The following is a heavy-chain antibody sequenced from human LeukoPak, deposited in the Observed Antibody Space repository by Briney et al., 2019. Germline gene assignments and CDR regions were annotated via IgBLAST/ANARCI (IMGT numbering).Heavy chain of an antibody. Sequence: GGSLRLSCAASGFTFSDYWMSWVRQAPGKGLEWVANIKEDGSEQYYVDAVKGRFTVSRDNARKSVYLQMNSLRADDTAVYYCTKRWSVNWFDPWGQGILVTVSS. J-gene: IGHJ5*02. V-gene: IGHV3-7*01. D-gene: IGHD3-3*01. CDR1: GFTFSDYW. CDR2: IKEDGSEQ. CDR3: TKRWSVNWFDP.